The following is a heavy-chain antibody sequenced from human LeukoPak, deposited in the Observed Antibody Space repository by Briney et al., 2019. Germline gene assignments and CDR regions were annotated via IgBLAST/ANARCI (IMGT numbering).Heavy chain of an antibody. CDR2: INSDGSTT. Sequence: GGSLRLSCGASGFTFSSYWMHWVRQAPGKGLVWISRINSDGSTTSYADSVKGRFTISRDNAKNTLYLQMNSLRAEDTAVYYCARGNYYGQDYWGQGTLATDSS. CDR1: GFTFSSYW. D-gene: IGHD3-10*01. J-gene: IGHJ4*02. V-gene: IGHV3-74*01. CDR3: ARGNYYGQDY.